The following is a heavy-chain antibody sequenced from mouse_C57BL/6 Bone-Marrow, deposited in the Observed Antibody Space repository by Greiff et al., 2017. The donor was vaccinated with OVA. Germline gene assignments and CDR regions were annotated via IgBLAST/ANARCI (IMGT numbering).Heavy chain of an antibody. J-gene: IGHJ4*01. CDR1: GYTFTSYW. D-gene: IGHD2-3*01. Sequence: QVQLKESGAELAKPGASVKLSCKASGYTFTSYWMHWVKQRPGQGLEWIGYINPSSGYTKYNQKFKDKATLTADKASSKAYMQLSSLTYEDSAVYYCARKTLYDFYAMDYWGQGTSVTVSS. V-gene: IGHV1-7*01. CDR2: INPSSGYT. CDR3: ARKTLYDFYAMDY.